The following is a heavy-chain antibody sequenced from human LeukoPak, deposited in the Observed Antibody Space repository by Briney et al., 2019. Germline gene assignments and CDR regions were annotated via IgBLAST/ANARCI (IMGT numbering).Heavy chain of an antibody. Sequence: SGPTLLKPSQTLSLTCAISGDSVSSNSAAWNWIRQSPSRGLEWLGRTYYRSKWYTYYAVSVKGRITINSDTSKNQFSLQLYSVTPEDTAVYYCARGWGGNIDQWGQGTLVTVSS. J-gene: IGHJ5*02. V-gene: IGHV6-1*01. CDR1: GDSVSSNSAA. CDR3: ARGWGGNIDQ. CDR2: TYYRSKWYT. D-gene: IGHD3-16*01.